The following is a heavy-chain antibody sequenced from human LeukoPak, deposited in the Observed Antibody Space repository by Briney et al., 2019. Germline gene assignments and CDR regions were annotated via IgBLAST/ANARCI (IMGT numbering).Heavy chain of an antibody. J-gene: IGHJ4*02. CDR2: ISSSSSYI. CDR1: GFTFSSYS. Sequence: GGSLRLSCAASGFTFSSYSMNWVRQAPGKGLEWVSSISSSSSYIYYADSVKGRFTISRDNSKNTLYLQMNSLRAEDTAVYYCAKDPKPGIAAAGTIWGQGTLVTVSS. V-gene: IGHV3-21*04. CDR3: AKDPKPGIAAAGTI. D-gene: IGHD6-13*01.